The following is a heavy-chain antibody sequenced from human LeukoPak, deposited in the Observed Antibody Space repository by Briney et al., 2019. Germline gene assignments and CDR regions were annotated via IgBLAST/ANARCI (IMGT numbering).Heavy chain of an antibody. CDR2: ISAYNGNT. CDR3: ARELSGFYYDSSGSFDY. D-gene: IGHD3-22*01. J-gene: IGHJ4*02. V-gene: IGHV1-18*01. CDR1: GYTFTTYG. Sequence: ASVKVSCKASGYTFTTYGFSWVRQAPGQGLEWMGWISAYNGNTNYAQNLRGRVTMTTDTSTTTAYMELRSLRSDDTAVYYCARELSGFYYDSSGSFDYWGQGTLVTVSS.